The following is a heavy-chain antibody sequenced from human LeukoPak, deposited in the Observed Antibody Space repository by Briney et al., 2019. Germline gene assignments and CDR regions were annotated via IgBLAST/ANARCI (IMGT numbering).Heavy chain of an antibody. CDR2: ISYDGRNK. CDR1: GFTFSSYA. V-gene: IGHV3-30*04. Sequence: GGSLRLSCAASGFTFSSYAMHWVRQAPGKGLEWVGVISYDGRNKYYADSVKGRFTISRDNSKNTLYLQMNSLRAEDTAVYYCARGHDRFDYWGQGTLVTVSS. D-gene: IGHD3-9*01. CDR3: ARGHDRFDY. J-gene: IGHJ4*02.